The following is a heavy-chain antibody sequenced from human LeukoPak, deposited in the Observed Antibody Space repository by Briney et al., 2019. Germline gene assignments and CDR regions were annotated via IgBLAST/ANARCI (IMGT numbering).Heavy chain of an antibody. J-gene: IGHJ5*02. Sequence: GGSLRLSCAASGFTFSSYRRSWVRQAPGKGLEWISYIGSSSSSATIFYADSVRGRFTISRDYDRNLLYLQMNSLRAEDTAVYYCGRDHISVAGPFDPWGQGTLVTVSS. CDR1: GFTFSSYR. CDR2: IGSSSSSATI. CDR3: GRDHISVAGPFDP. V-gene: IGHV3-48*01. D-gene: IGHD6-19*01.